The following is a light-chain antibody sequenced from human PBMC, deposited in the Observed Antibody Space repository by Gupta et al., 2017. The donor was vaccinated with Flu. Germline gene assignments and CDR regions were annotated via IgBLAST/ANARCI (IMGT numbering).Light chain of an antibody. CDR2: EVS. CDR1: SSDLGGTNY. CDR3: SSKTSSNAQE. J-gene: IGLJ2*01. Sequence: QSALTQAASVSGSPGQSITISCTGSSSDLGGTNYVSWYQQHPAKAPNLIVYEVSTGPSAVSNRFSGSKAGYTASLAISGLRAEDEGDYYCSSKTSSNAQEVGGGTRLTVL. V-gene: IGLV2-14*01.